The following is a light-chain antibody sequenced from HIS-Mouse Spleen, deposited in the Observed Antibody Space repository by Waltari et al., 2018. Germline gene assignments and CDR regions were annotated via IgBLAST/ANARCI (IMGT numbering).Light chain of an antibody. CDR2: EGS. CDR1: SREVGSYNL. J-gene: IGLJ3*02. Sequence: QSALTQPAPVSGSPGNSTPISCTGTSREVGSYNLSSRYQKHPGKAPKPTIYEGSKRPSGVSNRFSGSKSGNTASLTISGLRAEDEADYYCCSYAGSSTWVFGGGTKLTVL. V-gene: IGLV2-23*01. CDR3: CSYAGSSTWV.